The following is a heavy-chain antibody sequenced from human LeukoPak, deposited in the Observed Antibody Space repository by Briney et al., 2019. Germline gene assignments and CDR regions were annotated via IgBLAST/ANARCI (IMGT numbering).Heavy chain of an antibody. V-gene: IGHV4-30-4*07. D-gene: IGHD3/OR15-3a*01. CDR1: GGSISSCGYS. CDR3: ARDHGKRFLDNYFDY. Sequence: SQTLSLTCAVSGGSISSCGYSWSWIRQPPGKGLEWIGYIYYTGSTNYNPSLKSRVTISVDTSKNQFSLKLSSVTAADTAVYYCARDHGKRFLDNYFDYWGQGTLVTVSS. CDR2: IYYTGST. J-gene: IGHJ4*02.